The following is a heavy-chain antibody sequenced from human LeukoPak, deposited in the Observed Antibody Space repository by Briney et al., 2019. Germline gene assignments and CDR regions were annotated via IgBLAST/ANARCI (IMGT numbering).Heavy chain of an antibody. CDR1: GYTFSDYY. CDR2: ISPNNDGT. CDR3: ARGPMTTVTTSFDY. Sequence: GASVKVSCKASGYTFSDYYMHWVRQAPGQGLEWMGWISPNNDGTKYAQNFQGRVTMTRDTSISTAYMELSRLRSDDTAVYYCARGPMTTVTTSFDYWGQGTLVTVSS. V-gene: IGHV1-2*02. J-gene: IGHJ4*02. D-gene: IGHD4-17*01.